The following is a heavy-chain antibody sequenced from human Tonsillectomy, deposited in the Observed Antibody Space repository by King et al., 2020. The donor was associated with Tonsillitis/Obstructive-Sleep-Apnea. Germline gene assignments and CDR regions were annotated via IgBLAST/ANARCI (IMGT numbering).Heavy chain of an antibody. CDR1: SGSVSSSSYY. Sequence: QLQESGPGLVKPSETLSLTCTVSSGSVSSSSYYWGWVRQPPGKGLEWIGTIYYSGTTYYNPSLKSRVTISVDTSKNQFSLKLSSVTAADTAVYYCARHIDYTNHYYYYMDVWGKGTTVTVSS. V-gene: IGHV4-39*01. D-gene: IGHD4-11*01. CDR3: ARHIDYTNHYYYYMDV. J-gene: IGHJ6*03. CDR2: IYYSGTT.